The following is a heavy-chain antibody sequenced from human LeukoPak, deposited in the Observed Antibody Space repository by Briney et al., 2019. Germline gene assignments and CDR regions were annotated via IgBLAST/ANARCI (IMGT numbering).Heavy chain of an antibody. V-gene: IGHV4-61*02. CDR2: IYTSEST. Sequence: SQTLSLTCTVSGGSISSGRYYWSWIRQPSGKGLEWIGRIYTSESTNYNPSLKSRVTISVDTSKNQFSLKLSSVTAADTAVYYCARGYCTNGVCYRNNWFDPWGQGTLVTVSS. D-gene: IGHD2-8*01. J-gene: IGHJ5*02. CDR3: ARGYCTNGVCYRNNWFDP. CDR1: GGSISSGRYY.